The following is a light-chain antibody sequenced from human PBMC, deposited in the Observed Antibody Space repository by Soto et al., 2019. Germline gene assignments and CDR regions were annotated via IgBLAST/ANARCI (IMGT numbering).Light chain of an antibody. CDR2: DAS. J-gene: IGKJ1*01. CDR1: QTIGSW. Sequence: DIQMTQSPSALSASVGDRVTVTCRASQTIGSWLAWYQQKPVRAPKLLIFDASSLESGVPSRFSGNGSGTEFTLTISGLQPDDFATYYCQQYNSYSWTFGQGTKV. V-gene: IGKV1-5*01. CDR3: QQYNSYSWT.